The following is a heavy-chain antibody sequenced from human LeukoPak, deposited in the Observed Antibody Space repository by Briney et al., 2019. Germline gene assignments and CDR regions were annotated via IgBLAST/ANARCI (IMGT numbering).Heavy chain of an antibody. CDR2: IQYDGSNK. Sequence: GGSLRLSCAASGFTFSSYGMHWVRQAPGKGLEWLAFIQYDGSNKYYADSVKGRFTISRDNSKNMLFLQMNSLRAEDTAVYYCAKDKSMVRELDYWGQGNLVTVSS. D-gene: IGHD3-10*01. J-gene: IGHJ4*02. CDR1: GFTFSSYG. CDR3: AKDKSMVRELDY. V-gene: IGHV3-30*02.